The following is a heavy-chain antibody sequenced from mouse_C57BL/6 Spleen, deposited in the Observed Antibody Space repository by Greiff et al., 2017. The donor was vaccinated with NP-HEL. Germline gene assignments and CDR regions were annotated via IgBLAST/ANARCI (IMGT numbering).Heavy chain of an antibody. V-gene: IGHV1-42*01. CDR1: GYSFTGYY. CDR3: AIFYYGSSYGYYFDY. CDR2: INPSTGGT. D-gene: IGHD1-1*01. Sequence: EVQLQQSGPELVKPGASVKISCKASGYSFTGYYMNWVKQSPEKSLEWIGEINPSTGGTTYNQKFKAKATLTVDKSSSTAYMQLKSLTSEDSAVYYCAIFYYGSSYGYYFDYWGQGTTLTVSS. J-gene: IGHJ2*01.